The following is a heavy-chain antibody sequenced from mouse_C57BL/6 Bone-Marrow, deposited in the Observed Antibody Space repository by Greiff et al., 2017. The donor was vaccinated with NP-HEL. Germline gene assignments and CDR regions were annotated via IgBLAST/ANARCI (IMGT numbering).Heavy chain of an antibody. CDR1: GFNIKDDY. V-gene: IGHV14-4*01. J-gene: IGHJ2*01. CDR3: TKRDYGHCDY. CDR2: IDPENGDT. D-gene: IGHD2-4*01. Sequence: EVQLQQSGAELVRPGASVTLSCTASGFNIKDDYMHWVKQRPEQGLEWIGWIDPENGDTEYASKFQGKGTIKADTPYNTDYLQLSSLTSEDTAVYYCTKRDYGHCDYWGQGTTLTVAS.